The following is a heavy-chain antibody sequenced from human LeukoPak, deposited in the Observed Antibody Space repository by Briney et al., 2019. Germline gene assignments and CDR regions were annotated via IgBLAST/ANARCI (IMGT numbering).Heavy chain of an antibody. CDR1: GLTFSNYA. D-gene: IGHD4/OR15-4a*01. V-gene: IGHV3-23*01. J-gene: IGHJ4*02. Sequence: GGSLRLSCVMSGLTFSNYAMNWVRQAPGKGLEWISDISTDSGSTYHIESVRGRFTISRDNSRSTLYLQTNSLRADDTGVYYCASGLYGGVFDNWGQGTLVTVSS. CDR2: ISTDSGST. CDR3: ASGLYGGVFDN.